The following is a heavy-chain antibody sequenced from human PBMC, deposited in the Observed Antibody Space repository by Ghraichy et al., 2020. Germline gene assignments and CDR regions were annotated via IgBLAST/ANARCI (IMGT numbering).Heavy chain of an antibody. CDR3: VRGWTVTGTNGFGY. D-gene: IGHD1-20*01. CDR1: GFTFSAYD. J-gene: IGHJ4*02. V-gene: IGHV3-13*01. Sequence: ETLSLTCAASGFTFSAYDMHWVRQLPGKGLEWVSIIYTNGETYYAGSVRGRFTISRENAKNSLYLQMDSLRAGDTAMYFCVRGWTVTGTNGFGYWGQGTLVTVSS. CDR2: IYTNGET.